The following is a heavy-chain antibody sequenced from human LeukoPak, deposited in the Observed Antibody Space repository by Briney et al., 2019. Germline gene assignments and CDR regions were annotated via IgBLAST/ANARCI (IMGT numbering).Heavy chain of an antibody. CDR1: GFTFSSYW. V-gene: IGHV3-23*01. D-gene: IGHD1-26*01. J-gene: IGHJ4*02. CDR3: AKGSPFDGSNDY. Sequence: GGSLRLSCAASGFTFSSYWMNWARQAPGKGLEWVSAISGSGGSTYYADSVKGRFTISRDNSKNTLYLQMNSLRAEDTAVYYCAKGSPFDGSNDYWGQGTLVTVSS. CDR2: ISGSGGST.